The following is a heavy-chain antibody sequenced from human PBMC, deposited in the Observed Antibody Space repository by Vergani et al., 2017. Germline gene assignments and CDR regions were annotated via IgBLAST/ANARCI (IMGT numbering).Heavy chain of an antibody. CDR3: GHIGGTERQIYYFYHMDV. CDR2: IYWNDDK. V-gene: IGHV2-5*01. J-gene: IGHJ6*03. D-gene: IGHD3-16*01. CDR1: GFSLSTSGVG. Sequence: QITLKESGPTLVKPTQTLTLTCTFSGFSLSTSGVGVGWIRQPPGKALEWLALIYWNDDKRYSPSLKSRLTITKDTSKNQVVLTMTNMDPVDTATYYCGHIGGTERQIYYFYHMDVWGK.